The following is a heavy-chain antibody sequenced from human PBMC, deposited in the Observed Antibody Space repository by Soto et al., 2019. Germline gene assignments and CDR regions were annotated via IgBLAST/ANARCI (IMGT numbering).Heavy chain of an antibody. J-gene: IGHJ4*02. Sequence: QVRLVESGGDLVKPGGSLRLSCAASEFTFTDYYMSWIRQAPGKGLEWVSYISTNGAYTNYADSVKGRFTISRDNAKNSLYLQLNSLRAEDTVVYYCAKGQYYFDNWGQGTLVTVSS. CDR1: EFTFTDYY. CDR2: ISTNGAYT. D-gene: IGHD6-19*01. V-gene: IGHV3-11*05. CDR3: AKGQYYFDN.